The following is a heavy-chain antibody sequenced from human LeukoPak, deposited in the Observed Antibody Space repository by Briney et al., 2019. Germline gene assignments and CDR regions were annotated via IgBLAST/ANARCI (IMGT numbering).Heavy chain of an antibody. V-gene: IGHV4-61*02. J-gene: IGHJ4*02. CDR2: IYTSGST. CDR3: ARFTRMGYYGSGSFFDY. Sequence: SETLSLTCTVSGGSISSGSYYWSWIRQPAGKGLEWIGRIYTSGSTNYHPSLKSRFTISVDTSKNQFSLKLSSVTAADTAVYYCARFTRMGYYGSGSFFDYWGQGTLVTVSS. D-gene: IGHD3-10*01. CDR1: GGSISSGSYY.